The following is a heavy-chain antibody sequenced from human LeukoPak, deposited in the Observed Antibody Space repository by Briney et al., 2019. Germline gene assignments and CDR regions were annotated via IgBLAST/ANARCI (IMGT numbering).Heavy chain of an antibody. V-gene: IGHV3-23*01. J-gene: IGHJ4*02. D-gene: IGHD1-26*01. CDR1: GFTFSNYA. CDR2: ITRSGDGP. CDR3: ARLVGGTTGATDF. Sequence: GGSLRLSCAASGFTFSNYAMSWVRQAPGQGLEWVSAITRSGDGPYYADSVKGRFTISRDNSKDTVFLQMNSLTVDDTAVYYCARLVGGTTGATDFWGQGSLVSVS.